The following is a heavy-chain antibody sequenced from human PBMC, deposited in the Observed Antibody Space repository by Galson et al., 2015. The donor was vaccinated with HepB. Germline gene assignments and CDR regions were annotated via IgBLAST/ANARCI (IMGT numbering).Heavy chain of an antibody. CDR2: IDWDDQK. CDR1: GLSLSNTGMR. D-gene: IGHD1-26*01. V-gene: IGHV2-70*04. Sequence: ALVKPTQTLTLTRTLSGLSLSNTGMRVSWIRQPPGKALEWLARIDWDDQKFYNASLKRRLAISKDSSENHVVLTMTNMDPVDTATYFCARHGFRGTYYSALDMWGQGTVVTVSS. J-gene: IGHJ3*02. CDR3: ARHGFRGTYYSALDM.